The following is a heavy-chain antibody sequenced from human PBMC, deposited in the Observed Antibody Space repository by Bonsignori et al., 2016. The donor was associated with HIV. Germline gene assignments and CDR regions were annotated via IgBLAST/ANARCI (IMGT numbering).Heavy chain of an antibody. CDR1: GGSITSSNYY. J-gene: IGHJ4*02. D-gene: IGHD5-18*01. CDR3: ARASWRQLWWDQYFDS. V-gene: IGHV4-39*07. CDR2: IHYSGSP. Sequence: QLQLQESGPGLVKSPETLSLTCSVSGGSITSSNYYWGWIRQTPGKGLEWIASIHYSGSPLYNPSLKSRVSISVDTSKNQMSLNLTSVTAADSALYYCARASWRQLWWDQYFDSLGPGTLVTVSS.